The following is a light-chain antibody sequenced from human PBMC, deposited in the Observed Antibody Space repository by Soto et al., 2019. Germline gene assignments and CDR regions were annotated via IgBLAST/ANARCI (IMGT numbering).Light chain of an antibody. Sequence: IVMTESPCTLSVSPGERASLSCRASQSVSSSYLAWYQQKPGQAPRLLIYDASSRATGIPDRFTGSGSGTDFALTISRLEPEDLAVYYCQQYGSSPWTFGQGTKVDIK. V-gene: IGKV3-20*01. J-gene: IGKJ1*01. CDR2: DAS. CDR3: QQYGSSPWT. CDR1: QSVSSSY.